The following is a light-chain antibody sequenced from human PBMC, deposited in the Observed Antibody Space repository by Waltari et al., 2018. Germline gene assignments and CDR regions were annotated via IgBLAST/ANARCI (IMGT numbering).Light chain of an antibody. Sequence: EIVLTQSPGTLSLSPGERATLSCRASQSVRRFLAWYQQKPGQAPRLLIYDASSRATGIPDRFSGSGFGTDFSLTISRLEPEDFAVYYCQKYGSFPATFGQGTKVEIK. CDR1: QSVRRF. V-gene: IGKV3-20*01. J-gene: IGKJ1*01. CDR3: QKYGSFPAT. CDR2: DAS.